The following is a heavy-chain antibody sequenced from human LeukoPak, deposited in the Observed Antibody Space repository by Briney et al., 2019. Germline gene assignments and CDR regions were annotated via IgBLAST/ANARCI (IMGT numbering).Heavy chain of an antibody. Sequence: PGGSLRLSCAASGFTFSSFAMNWVRQAPGKGLEWVSSISSSSAYVYYADSVQGRFTISRDNAKNSLYLQMNSLRDEDTAVYYCARDEPTDAEYWGQGTLVTVSS. D-gene: IGHD4-11*01. CDR3: ARDEPTDAEY. CDR1: GFTFSSFA. CDR2: ISSSSAYV. V-gene: IGHV3-21*01. J-gene: IGHJ4*02.